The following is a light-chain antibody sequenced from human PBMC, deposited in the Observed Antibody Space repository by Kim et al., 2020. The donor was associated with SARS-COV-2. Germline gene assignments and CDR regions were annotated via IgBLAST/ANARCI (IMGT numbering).Light chain of an antibody. Sequence: LPASVSGSPGQSITISCTGTSSDVGGYNYVSWYQQHPGKAPKLMIYDVSNRPSGVSNRFSGSKSGNTASLTISGLQAEDEADYYCSSYTSSSVVFG. J-gene: IGLJ2*01. V-gene: IGLV2-14*03. CDR2: DVS. CDR1: SSDVGGYNY. CDR3: SSYTSSSVV.